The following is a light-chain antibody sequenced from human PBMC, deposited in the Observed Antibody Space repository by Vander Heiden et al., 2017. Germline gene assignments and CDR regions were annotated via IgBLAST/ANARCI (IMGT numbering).Light chain of an antibody. CDR3: QQYNSYWN. J-gene: IGKJ1*01. V-gene: IGKV1-5*03. Sequence: DTKMTQSPSTLSASVGDRVTITCRASQSIITSLAWYQQKQGKAPRLLIYKVSTLETGVPSRFSGSGSGTDFTLTSTSLQPEDFATYYCQQYNSYWNFGQGTKVELK. CDR2: KVS. CDR1: QSIITS.